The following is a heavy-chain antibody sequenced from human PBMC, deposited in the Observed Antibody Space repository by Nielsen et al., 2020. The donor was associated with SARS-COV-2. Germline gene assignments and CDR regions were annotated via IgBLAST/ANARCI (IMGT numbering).Heavy chain of an antibody. CDR3: ASSQLNYGMDV. CDR1: GGSISSGTCY. CDR2: IYTSGST. Sequence: SETLSLTCTVSGGSISSGTCYWSWIRQPAGKGLEWIGRIYTSGSTDYNPSLKSRITISVDTSKNQFSLRLSSMTAADTAVYYCASSQLNYGMDVWGQGTTVTVSS. V-gene: IGHV4-61*02. J-gene: IGHJ6*02. D-gene: IGHD2-2*01.